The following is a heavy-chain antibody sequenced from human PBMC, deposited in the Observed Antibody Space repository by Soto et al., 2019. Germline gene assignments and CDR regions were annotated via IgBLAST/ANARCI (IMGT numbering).Heavy chain of an antibody. CDR1: GFTFSSYA. CDR3: AKVSYDSSGYLS. CDR2: ISGSGGST. Sequence: GSLRLSCAASGFTFSSYAMSWVRQAPGKGLEWVSAISGSGGSTYYADSVKGRFTISRDNSKNTLYLQMNSLRAEDTAVYYCAKVSYDSSGYLSWGQGTLVTVSS. D-gene: IGHD3-22*01. J-gene: IGHJ4*02. V-gene: IGHV3-23*01.